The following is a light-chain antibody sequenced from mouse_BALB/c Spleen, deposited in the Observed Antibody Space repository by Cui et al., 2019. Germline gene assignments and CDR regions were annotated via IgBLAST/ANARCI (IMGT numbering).Light chain of an antibody. Sequence: QILLTQSPAIMPASPGEKVTMTCSASSSESYTHWYQQKPGSSPKPWIYDTSNLASGFPARFSGSGSGTSYSLIISSMEAEDAATYYCHQRSSYPWTFGGGTKLEIK. CDR3: HQRSSYPWT. CDR2: DTS. CDR1: SSESY. J-gene: IGKJ1*01. V-gene: IGKV4-69*01.